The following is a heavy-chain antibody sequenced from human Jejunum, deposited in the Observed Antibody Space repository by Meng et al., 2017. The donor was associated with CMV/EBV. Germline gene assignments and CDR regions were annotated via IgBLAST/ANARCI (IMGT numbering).Heavy chain of an antibody. V-gene: IGHV2-5*01. D-gene: IGHD5-24*01. J-gene: IGHJ4*02. CDR2: IYWNGDK. Sequence: FSLTPSGVAVGWIRQPPGKALEWLAHIYWNGDKYYSTSLKSRLTITKDTSKNQVVLTMTNVDPVDTATYYCAHLDGTTWYYYDYWGQGTRVTVSS. CDR1: FSLTPSGVA. CDR3: AHLDGTTWYYYDY.